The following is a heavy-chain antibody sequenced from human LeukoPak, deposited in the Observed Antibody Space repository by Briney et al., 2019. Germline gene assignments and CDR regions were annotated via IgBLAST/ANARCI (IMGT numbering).Heavy chain of an antibody. Sequence: ASVKVSCKASGYTFATYGISWVRQAPGQGLEWMGWISAYNGNTNYAQKLQGRVTMTTDTSTSTAYMELRSLRSDDTAVYYCARDLLYYDRKGTADYWGQGTLVTVSS. CDR3: ARDLLYYDRKGTADY. CDR2: ISAYNGNT. D-gene: IGHD3-22*01. CDR1: GYTFATYG. J-gene: IGHJ4*02. V-gene: IGHV1-18*04.